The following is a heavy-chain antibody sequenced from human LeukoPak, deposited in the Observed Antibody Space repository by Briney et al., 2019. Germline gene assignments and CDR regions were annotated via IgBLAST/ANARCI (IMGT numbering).Heavy chain of an antibody. D-gene: IGHD6-6*01. J-gene: IGHJ3*02. CDR1: GFTFSSCA. CDR2: VSGSGSNT. V-gene: IGHV3-23*01. Sequence: GGSLRLSCAASGFTFSSCAMSWVRQAPGKGLEWVSIVSGSGSNTYYADSVKGRFTISRDNSKNTLYLQMNNLRAEDTAVYYCTTASIAAPVSAFDIWGQGTMVTVSS. CDR3: TTASIAAPVSAFDI.